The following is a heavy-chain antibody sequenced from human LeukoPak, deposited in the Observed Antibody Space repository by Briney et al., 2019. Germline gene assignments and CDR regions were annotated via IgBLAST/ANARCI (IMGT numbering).Heavy chain of an antibody. CDR2: ISSGSSYI. Sequence: PGGSLRLSCAASGFTLSSYSMEWVRQAPGKGLEWVSSISSGSSYIYYADSLKGRFTISRDNAKNSLYLQMNSLRAEDTAVYYCARDLGIAVPRSIDYWGQGTLVTVSS. CDR3: ARDLGIAVPRSIDY. CDR1: GFTLSSYS. J-gene: IGHJ4*02. D-gene: IGHD6-19*01. V-gene: IGHV3-21*01.